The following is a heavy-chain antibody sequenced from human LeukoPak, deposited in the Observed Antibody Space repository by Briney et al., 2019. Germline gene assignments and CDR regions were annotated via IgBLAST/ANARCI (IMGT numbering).Heavy chain of an antibody. CDR1: GFTFSSYS. J-gene: IGHJ4*02. CDR3: VKSGYSTSSDVDY. CDR2: INSKGDST. D-gene: IGHD6-6*01. Sequence: GGSLRLSCAGSGFTFSSYSMSWVRQAPGKGLEFLSSINSKGDSTYHADSVKGRFTISRDNSRSTLYLQMRSLRPEDTAVYYCVKSGYSTSSDVDYWGQGTLVTVSS. V-gene: IGHV3-64D*09.